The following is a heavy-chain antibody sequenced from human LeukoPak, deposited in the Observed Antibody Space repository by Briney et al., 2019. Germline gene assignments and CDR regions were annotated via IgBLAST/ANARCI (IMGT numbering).Heavy chain of an antibody. J-gene: IGHJ4*02. V-gene: IGHV4-4*07. CDR2: IYTSGST. CDR1: GGSISSYY. Sequence: SETLSLTCTVSGGSISSYYWSWIRQPAGKGLEWIGRIYTSGSTNYNPSLKSRVTMSVDTSKNQFSLKLSSVTAADTAVYYCARASLAAGLPSVFDYWGQGTLATVSS. CDR3: ARASLAAGLPSVFDY. D-gene: IGHD6-6*01.